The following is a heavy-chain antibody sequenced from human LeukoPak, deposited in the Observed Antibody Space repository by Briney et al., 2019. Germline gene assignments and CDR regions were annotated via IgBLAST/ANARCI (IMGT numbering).Heavy chain of an antibody. CDR3: VRGRRSYGFDH. Sequence: PGGSLRLSCAASGLSFNNYDMHWVRQAPGKGLEWVSGLGSGGDTYYPDSVRGRFTISKETAKNSLYLQMAGLRDDDTAVYYCVRGRRSYGFDHWGQGTQVTVSS. J-gene: IGHJ4*02. V-gene: IGHV3-13*01. CDR2: LGSGGDT. D-gene: IGHD3-16*01. CDR1: GLSFNNYD.